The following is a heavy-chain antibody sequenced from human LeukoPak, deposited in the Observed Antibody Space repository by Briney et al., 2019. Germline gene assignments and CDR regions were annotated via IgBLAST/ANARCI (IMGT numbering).Heavy chain of an antibody. CDR1: GLSVSYYY. Sequence: GGSLTLSCAASGLSVSYYYMSWVRQPPGRGLEWVSHLSSGDSTNYADSVKGRFTISRGNSKNKLFLQMNRLRAGDTAVYYCANHRVHVFSTYEGFDYWGQGTLVTVSS. V-gene: IGHV3-53*01. D-gene: IGHD2-2*01. CDR2: LSSGDST. J-gene: IGHJ4*02. CDR3: ANHRVHVFSTYEGFDY.